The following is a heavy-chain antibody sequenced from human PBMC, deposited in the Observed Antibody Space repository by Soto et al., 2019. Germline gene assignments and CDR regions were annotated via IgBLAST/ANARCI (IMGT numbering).Heavy chain of an antibody. D-gene: IGHD2-2*01. CDR2: ISSSSSYI. Sequence: SLRLSCAASGFTFSSYSMNWVRQAPGKGLEWVSSISSSSSYIYYADSVKGRFTISRDNAKNSLYLQMNSLRAEDTAVYYCARQDIVVVPAALWGQGTLVTVSS. CDR3: ARQDIVVVPAAL. V-gene: IGHV3-21*01. CDR1: GFTFSSYS. J-gene: IGHJ4*02.